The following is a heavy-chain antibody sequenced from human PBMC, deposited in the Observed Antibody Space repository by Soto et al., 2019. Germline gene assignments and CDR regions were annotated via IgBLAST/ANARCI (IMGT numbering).Heavy chain of an antibody. V-gene: IGHV4-38-2*01. CDR1: GYSISSGHY. CDR3: ARSLYSSSWYAGS. CDR2: IYHSGTT. Sequence: SETVSLTCAVSGYSISSGHYWGWIRQPPGKGLEWIGSIYHSGTTYYNPSLKNRVTISLDTSKNQVSLRLNSGTAADSAVYYCARSLYSSSWYAGSWGQGTLVTVSS. D-gene: IGHD6-13*01. J-gene: IGHJ5*02.